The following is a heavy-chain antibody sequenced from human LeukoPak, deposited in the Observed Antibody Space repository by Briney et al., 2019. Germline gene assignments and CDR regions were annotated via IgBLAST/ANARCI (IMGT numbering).Heavy chain of an antibody. CDR2: ISYDGSNK. Sequence: SCKASGYTFTGYYMHWVRQAPGKGLEWVAVISYDGSNKYYADSVKGRFTISRDNSKNTLYLQMNSLRHEDAAVYYCANLPLWGQGTLVTVSS. CDR1: GYTFTGYY. CDR3: ANLPL. V-gene: IGHV3-30*18. J-gene: IGHJ4*02.